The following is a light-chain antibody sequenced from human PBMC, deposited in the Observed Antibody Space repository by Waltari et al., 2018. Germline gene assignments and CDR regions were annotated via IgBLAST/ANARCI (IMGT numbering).Light chain of an antibody. J-gene: IGLJ1*01. CDR2: DVT. V-gene: IGLV2-14*03. CDR3: SSYTSSSVYV. Sequence: QSALTQPASVSGSPGQSITISYTGTSSDVGGYNHVSWYQQIPGKAPKLMIFDVTNRHSGVSNRFSGSKSGNTASLTISGLQAETEADYYCSSYTSSSVYVFGTGTKVTVL. CDR1: SSDVGGYNH.